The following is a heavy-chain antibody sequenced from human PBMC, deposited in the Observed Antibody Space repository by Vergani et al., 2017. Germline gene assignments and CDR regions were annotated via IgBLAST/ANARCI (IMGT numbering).Heavy chain of an antibody. CDR3: ARDEWELLTG. J-gene: IGHJ4*02. D-gene: IGHD1-26*01. Sequence: QVQLVQSGAEVKKPGASVKVSCKSSGYTFTSYYMHWVRQAPGQGLEWMGIINPSGGSTSYAQKFQGRVTMTRDTSISTAYMELSRPSSDDTAVYYCARDEWELLTGWGQGTLVTVSS. CDR1: GYTFTSYY. CDR2: INPSGGST. V-gene: IGHV1-46*01.